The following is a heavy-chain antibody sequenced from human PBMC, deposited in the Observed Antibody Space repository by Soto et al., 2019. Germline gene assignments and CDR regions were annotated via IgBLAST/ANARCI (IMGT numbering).Heavy chain of an antibody. V-gene: IGHV4-61*08. D-gene: IGHD6-19*01. CDR2: IYYSGGT. CDR3: TREQSDDNYFDP. J-gene: IGHJ5*02. CDR1: GAALSSGGYF. Sequence: QVKLQQSGPGLVKPSETLSLTCTVCGAALSSGGYFYTWVRQPPGKGLEWLGYIYYSGGTNYNPSLKSRVTISLDKSKSQFSLRLISVTAADTAVYYCTREQSDDNYFDPWGQGTLVTVSS.